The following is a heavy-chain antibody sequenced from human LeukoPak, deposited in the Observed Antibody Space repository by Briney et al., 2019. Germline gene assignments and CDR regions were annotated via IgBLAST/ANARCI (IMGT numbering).Heavy chain of an antibody. CDR2: INPNSGGT. CDR3: ARVGYYESSGYYEY. V-gene: IGHV1-2*06. J-gene: IGHJ4*02. Sequence: ASVKVSCKASGYTLTDYYMHWVRQTPQQGLEWMGRINPNSGGTNYAQKLQGRVTMTRDTSISTVYMELSRLRSDDTAVYYCARVGYYESSGYYEYWGQGTLVTVSS. D-gene: IGHD3-22*01. CDR1: GYTLTDYY.